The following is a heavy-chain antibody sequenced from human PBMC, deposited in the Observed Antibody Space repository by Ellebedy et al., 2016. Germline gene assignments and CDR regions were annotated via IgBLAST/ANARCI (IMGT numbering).Heavy chain of an antibody. CDR1: GFTFGSYA. Sequence: GGSLRLSXTASGFTFGSYAMSWVRQAPGKGLDWVSAISAGGGDTFYADSVKGRFTISRDNSKNTLYLQMNTLRSEDTALYYCAKERGGMLPFDFWGQGTLVTVSS. CDR3: AKERGGMLPFDF. CDR2: ISAGGGDT. J-gene: IGHJ4*02. V-gene: IGHV3-23*01. D-gene: IGHD1-26*01.